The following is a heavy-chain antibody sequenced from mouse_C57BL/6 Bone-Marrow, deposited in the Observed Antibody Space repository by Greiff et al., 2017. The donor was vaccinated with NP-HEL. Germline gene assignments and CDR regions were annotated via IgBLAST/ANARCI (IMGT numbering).Heavy chain of an antibody. CDR3: AKKLEHDCDWFAY. CDR1: GFSLTSYG. Sequence: QVQLQQSGPGLVQPSQSLSLTCTVSGFSLTSYGVHWVRQSPGKGLEWLGEIWRGGSTDYNAAFMSVLGITKYNSKSQVFFKRNRVQADDTAIYYCAKKLEHDCDWFAYWGQGTLVTVSA. V-gene: IGHV2-5*01. CDR2: IWRGGST. J-gene: IGHJ3*01. D-gene: IGHD2-4*01.